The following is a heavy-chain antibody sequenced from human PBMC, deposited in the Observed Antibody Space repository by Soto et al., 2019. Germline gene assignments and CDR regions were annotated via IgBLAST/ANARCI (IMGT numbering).Heavy chain of an antibody. D-gene: IGHD1-26*01. J-gene: IGHJ4*02. CDR2: TRNKANSYTT. Sequence: EVQLVESGGGLAQPGGSLRLSCAASGFTFSDHYMDWVRQAPGKGLEWVGSTRNKANSYTTEYAASVQDRLNISRDDSKNSLYLQMHSLRTEDTAVYYCARFFRYPGSGGCDHWGQGALVTVSS. CDR1: GFTFSDHY. CDR3: ARFFRYPGSGGCDH. V-gene: IGHV3-72*01.